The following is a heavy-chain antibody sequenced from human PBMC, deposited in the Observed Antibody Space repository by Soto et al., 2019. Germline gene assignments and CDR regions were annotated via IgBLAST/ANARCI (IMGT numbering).Heavy chain of an antibody. V-gene: IGHV3-30*03. CDR2: ISYDGSDK. Sequence: QVQLVESGGGVVQPGRSLRLSCAASGFPFTSYGMHWVREGPDKGLEWVAIISYDGSDKYYGDSVKGRFTISRDNSKNTLYLQMNSLRPEDTALYYCVGGKYYFDYRGQETLVIVSS. J-gene: IGHJ4*02. CDR3: VGGKYYFDY. CDR1: GFPFTSYG. D-gene: IGHD3-10*01.